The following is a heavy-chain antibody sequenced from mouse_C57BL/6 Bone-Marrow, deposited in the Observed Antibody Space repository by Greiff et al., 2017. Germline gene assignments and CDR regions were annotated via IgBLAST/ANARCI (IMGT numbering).Heavy chain of an antibody. D-gene: IGHD4-1*01. CDR2: IHPNSGST. CDR1: GYTFTSYW. V-gene: IGHV1-64*01. CDR3: ARLTGTRFFDY. Sequence: VQLQQPGAELVKPGASVKLSCKASGYTFTSYWMHWVKQRPGQGLEWIGMIHPNSGSTNYNEKFKSKATLTVDKSSSTAYMQLSSLTSEDSAVYYCARLTGTRFFDYWGQGTTLTVSS. J-gene: IGHJ2*01.